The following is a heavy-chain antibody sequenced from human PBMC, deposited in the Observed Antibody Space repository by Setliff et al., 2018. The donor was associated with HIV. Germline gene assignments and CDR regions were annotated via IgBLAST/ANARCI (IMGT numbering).Heavy chain of an antibody. CDR3: AHMRWGVVIIRGAFDI. Sequence: SGPTLVNPTQTLTLTCTFSGFSLSTSGVGVGWIRQPPGKALEWLALIYWDDDKRYSPSLKSRLTITKETSKNQVVLTMTNMDPVDTATYYCAHMRWGVVIIRGAFDIWGQGTMVTVSS. J-gene: IGHJ3*02. D-gene: IGHD3-3*01. CDR1: GFSLSTSGVG. CDR2: IYWDDDK. V-gene: IGHV2-5*02.